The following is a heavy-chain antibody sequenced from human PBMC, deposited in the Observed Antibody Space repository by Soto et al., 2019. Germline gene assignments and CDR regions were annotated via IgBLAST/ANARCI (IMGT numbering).Heavy chain of an antibody. CDR2: VYYSGST. D-gene: IGHD2-8*02. V-gene: IGHV4-39*01. CDR1: NDSISSASNL. CDR3: ARSRFFTGCLCYLFES. J-gene: IGHJ5*01. Sequence: QLHLQESGPGKMKPSKTQSLTCTVSNDSISSASNLWGWIRQSPGKRLKWIASVYYSGSTYYNPSLQGRVSMSVDTSKNQFYLMLFSVYAADISVYYCARSRFFTGCLCYLFESWVHGFLFTVS.